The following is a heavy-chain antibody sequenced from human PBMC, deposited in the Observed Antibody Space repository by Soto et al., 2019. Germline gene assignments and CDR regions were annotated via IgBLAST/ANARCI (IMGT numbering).Heavy chain of an antibody. V-gene: IGHV4-39*07. CDR2: INRSETT. CDR3: ARDKITGLFDY. J-gene: IGHJ4*02. D-gene: IGHD2-8*02. Sequence: PETLSLTCTVSGGSINTIYYYRGWVRQHPGKGLEWIAKINRSETTNYNPSLKSRVTISVDTSKNQFSLKLTSVTAADTAVYYCARDKITGLFDYWGQGTLVTVSS. CDR1: GGSINTIYYY.